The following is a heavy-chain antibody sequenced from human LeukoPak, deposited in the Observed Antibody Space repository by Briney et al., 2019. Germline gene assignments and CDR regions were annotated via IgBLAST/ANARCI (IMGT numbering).Heavy chain of an antibody. CDR2: INPNSGAT. Sequence: GASVKVSCKASGYTFTAYYIHWLRQAPGQGLEWMGWINPNSGATKYAQEFQDRVTVTRDTSVGTAYMELSRLRSDDTAVYYCARLNYYDSSGYWAFDIWGQGTMVTVSS. D-gene: IGHD3-22*01. J-gene: IGHJ3*02. CDR3: ARLNYYDSSGYWAFDI. CDR1: GYTFTAYY. V-gene: IGHV1-2*02.